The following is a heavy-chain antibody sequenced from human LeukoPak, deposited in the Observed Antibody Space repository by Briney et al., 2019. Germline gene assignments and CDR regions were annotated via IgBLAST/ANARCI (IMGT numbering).Heavy chain of an antibody. CDR1: GGSISSYY. V-gene: IGHV4-59*01. Sequence: PSETLSLTCTVSGGSISSYYWSWIRQPPGKGLEWIGYIYYSGSTNYNPSLKSRVTISVDTSKNQFSLKLSSVTAADTAVYYCARTYYYDSSGYSVLFDYWGQGTLVTVSS. CDR2: IYYSGST. CDR3: ARTYYYDSSGYSVLFDY. D-gene: IGHD3-22*01. J-gene: IGHJ4*02.